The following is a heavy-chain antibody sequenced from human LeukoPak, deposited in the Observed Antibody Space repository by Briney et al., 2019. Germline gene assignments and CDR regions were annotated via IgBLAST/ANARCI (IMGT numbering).Heavy chain of an antibody. CDR1: SGSISTYY. CDR3: ARDGYSGSDAL. J-gene: IGHJ4*02. D-gene: IGHD5-12*01. V-gene: IGHV4-59*01. Sequence: SETLSLTCTVSSGSISTYYWSWIRQPPGKGLEWIRYIYYSGSTKYNPSLKSRVTLSIDTSKNQSSLKLSSVTAADTAVYYCARDGYSGSDALWGQGILVTVSS. CDR2: IYYSGST.